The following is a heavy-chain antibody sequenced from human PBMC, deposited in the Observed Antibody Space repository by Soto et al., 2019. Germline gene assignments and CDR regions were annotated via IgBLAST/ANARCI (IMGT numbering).Heavy chain of an antibody. CDR2: IIPIFGTA. V-gene: IGHV1-69*06. Sequence: SVKVSCKASGGTFSSYAISWVRQAPGQGLEWMGGIIPIFGTANYAQKFQGRVTITADKSTSTAYMELSSLRSEDTAVYYCARVATGDYYYYYGMDVWGQGTTVTVSS. CDR1: GGTFSSYA. J-gene: IGHJ6*02. D-gene: IGHD5-12*01. CDR3: ARVATGDYYYYYGMDV.